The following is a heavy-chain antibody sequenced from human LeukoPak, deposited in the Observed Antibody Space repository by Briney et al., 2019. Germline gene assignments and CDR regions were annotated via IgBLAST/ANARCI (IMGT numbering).Heavy chain of an antibody. CDR2: ISAYNGDT. J-gene: IGHJ4*02. Sequence: GASVKVSCKASGYSFISYGICWVRQAPGQGLEWMGWISAYNGDTNYAQKFQGRVTMTTDTSTSTAYMELRSLRSDDTALYYCARDLAAAGRDGYGYWGQGTLVTVSS. CDR1: GYSFISYG. V-gene: IGHV1-18*01. D-gene: IGHD6-13*01. CDR3: ARDLAAAGRDGYGY.